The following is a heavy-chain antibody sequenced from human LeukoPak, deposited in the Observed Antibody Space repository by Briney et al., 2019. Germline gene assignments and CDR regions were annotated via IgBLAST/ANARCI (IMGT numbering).Heavy chain of an antibody. V-gene: IGHV3-33*01. CDR1: GFPFSSYA. CDR2: IWYDGSNK. CDR3: ASHGGL. Sequence: SGRSLRLTCAASGFPFSSYAMHWVRQAPGKGLEWVAVIWYDGSNKNYADSVKGRFTISRVNSKNMLYLQMNSLRVEDTALYYCASHGGLWGQGTLVTVSS. J-gene: IGHJ4*02. D-gene: IGHD5-12*01.